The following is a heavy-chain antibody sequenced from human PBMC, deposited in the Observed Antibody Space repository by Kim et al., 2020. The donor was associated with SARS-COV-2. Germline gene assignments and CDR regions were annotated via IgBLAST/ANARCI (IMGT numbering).Heavy chain of an antibody. D-gene: IGHD3-22*01. CDR1: GGSISSGGYY. CDR3: ARDLKYRYYYDSSGPEYFQH. CDR2: IYYSGST. J-gene: IGHJ1*01. Sequence: SETLSLTCTVSGGSISSGGYYWSWIRQHPGKGLEWIGYIYYSGSTYYNPSLKSRVTISVDTSKNQFSLKLSSVTAADTAVYYCARDLKYRYYYDSSGPEYFQHWGQGTLVTVSS. V-gene: IGHV4-31*03.